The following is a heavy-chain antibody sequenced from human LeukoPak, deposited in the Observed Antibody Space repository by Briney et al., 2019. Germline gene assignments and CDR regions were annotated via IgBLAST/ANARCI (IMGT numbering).Heavy chain of an antibody. CDR2: FDPEDGET. CDR1: GYTLTELS. CDR3: ATKRKGVRGPDFDY. V-gene: IGHV1-24*01. J-gene: IGHJ4*02. D-gene: IGHD3-16*01. Sequence: ASVKVSCKVSGYTLTELSMHWVRQAPGKGLEWMGGFDPEDGETIYAQKFQGRVTMTEDTSIDTAYMELSSLRSEDTAVYYCATKRKGVRGPDFDYWGQGTLVTVSS.